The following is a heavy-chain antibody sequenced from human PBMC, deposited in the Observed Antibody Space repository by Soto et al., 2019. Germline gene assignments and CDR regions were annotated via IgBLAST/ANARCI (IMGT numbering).Heavy chain of an antibody. CDR2: ISSSSSTI. Sequence: GESLKISCAASGFTFSSYSMNWVRQAPGKGLEWVSYISSSSSTIYYADSVKGRFTISRDNAKNSLYLQMNSLRAEDTAVYYCARDSGLSSPGPRGYWGQGTLVTVSS. CDR3: ARDSGLSSPGPRGY. D-gene: IGHD3-10*01. J-gene: IGHJ4*02. V-gene: IGHV3-48*01. CDR1: GFTFSSYS.